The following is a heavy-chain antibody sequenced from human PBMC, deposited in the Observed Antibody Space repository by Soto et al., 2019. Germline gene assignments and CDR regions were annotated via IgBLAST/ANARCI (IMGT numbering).Heavy chain of an antibody. CDR3: AKIPLPIVLMVYAMGYFDY. J-gene: IGHJ4*02. CDR2: IRDSAGST. D-gene: IGHD2-8*01. Sequence: GGSLRLSCPAPGFTSTSSPLSWVRQPPRQVLRWVSAIRDSAGSTPYPASVKGRFTISRDNSKNTLYLQMNSLRAEDTAVYYCAKIPLPIVLMVYAMGYFDYWGQGTLVT. CDR1: GFTSTSSP. V-gene: IGHV3-23*01.